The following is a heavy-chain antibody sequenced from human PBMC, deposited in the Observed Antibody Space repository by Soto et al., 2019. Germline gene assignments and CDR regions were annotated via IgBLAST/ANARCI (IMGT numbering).Heavy chain of an antibody. J-gene: IGHJ4*02. D-gene: IGHD1-26*01. V-gene: IGHV4-59*08. CDR1: GGSISSWY. CDR2: IYYSGST. Sequence: QVQLQESGPGLVKPSETLSLTCTVSGGSISSWYWSWIRQPPGKGLEWIGYIYYSGSTNYNPSLKTRVTISVDTSKIQFSLKLSSVTAADTAVYYCARRYGSAIDYWGQGTLVTVSS. CDR3: ARRYGSAIDY.